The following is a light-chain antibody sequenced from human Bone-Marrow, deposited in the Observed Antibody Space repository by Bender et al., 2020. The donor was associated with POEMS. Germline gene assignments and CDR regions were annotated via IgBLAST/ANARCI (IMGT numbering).Light chain of an antibody. CDR3: ATRDDSLNAWL. V-gene: IGLV1-44*01. CDR1: SSNIGTYN. J-gene: IGLJ3*02. CDR2: YND. Sequence: QSVLTQAPSVSGTPGQKVTMSCSGSSSNIGTYNVYWYQQLPGTAPKLLIFYNDQRPSGVPDRFSGSKSGTSASLAISGLQSEDEADYYCATRDDSLNAWLFGGGTKLTVL.